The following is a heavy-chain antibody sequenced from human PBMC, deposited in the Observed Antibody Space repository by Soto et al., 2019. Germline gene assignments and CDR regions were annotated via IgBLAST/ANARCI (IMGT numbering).Heavy chain of an antibody. V-gene: IGHV1-3*01. Sequence: ASVKVSCKASGYTFTSYAMHWVRQAPGQRLEWMGWINAGNGNTKYSQKFQGRVTITRDTSASTAYMELSSLRSEDTAAYYCAREYFRMGGTGWFDPWGQGTLVTVSS. CDR2: INAGNGNT. CDR1: GYTFTSYA. CDR3: AREYFRMGGTGWFDP. D-gene: IGHD1-26*01. J-gene: IGHJ5*02.